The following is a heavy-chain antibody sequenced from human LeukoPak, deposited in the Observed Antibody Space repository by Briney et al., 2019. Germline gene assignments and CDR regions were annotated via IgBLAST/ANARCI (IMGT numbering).Heavy chain of an antibody. CDR2: IYYSGST. D-gene: IGHD6-19*01. V-gene: IGHV4-61*01. CDR1: GYSISSGYY. J-gene: IGHJ4*02. CDR3: ARESVAGSYYFDY. Sequence: SETLSLTCAVSGYSISSGYYWGWIRQPPGKGLEWIGYIYYSGSTNYNPSLKSRVTISVDTSKNQFSLKLSSVTAADTAVYYCARESVAGSYYFDYWGQGTLVTVSS.